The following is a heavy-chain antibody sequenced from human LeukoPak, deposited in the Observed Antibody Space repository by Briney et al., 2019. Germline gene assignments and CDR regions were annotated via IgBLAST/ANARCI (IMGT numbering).Heavy chain of an antibody. CDR2: INDSGRT. CDR3: AKSNGYGLVDI. J-gene: IGHJ3*02. Sequence: PSETLTLTCAVYGGSFSGYYWSWIRQAPGKGLEWIGEINDSGRTNYNPSLKSRVTMSVDTSKNQFSLKLTSVTAADTAVYYCAKSNGYGLVDIWGQGTMVTVSS. V-gene: IGHV4-34*01. CDR1: GGSFSGYY. D-gene: IGHD3-10*01.